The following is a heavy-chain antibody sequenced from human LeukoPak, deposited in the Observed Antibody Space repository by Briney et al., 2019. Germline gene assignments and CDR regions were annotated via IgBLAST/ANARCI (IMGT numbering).Heavy chain of an antibody. D-gene: IGHD2-15*01. Sequence: SETLSLTCTVSGGSISSYYWSWIRQPPGKGLEWIGYIYYSGSTNYNPSLKSRVTISVDTSKIQFSLKLSSVTAADTAVYYCASTRVVVDAFDIWGQGTMVTVSS. CDR1: GGSISSYY. V-gene: IGHV4-59*01. CDR2: IYYSGST. CDR3: ASTRVVVDAFDI. J-gene: IGHJ3*02.